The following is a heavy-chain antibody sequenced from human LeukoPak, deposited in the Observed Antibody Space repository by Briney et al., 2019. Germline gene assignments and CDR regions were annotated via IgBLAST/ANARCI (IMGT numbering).Heavy chain of an antibody. CDR2: INTDGSRT. J-gene: IGHJ4*02. V-gene: IGHV3-74*01. D-gene: IGHD3-16*02. Sequence: PGGSLRLSCAASGFTFSNYWMDWVRQAPGKGLVWVSRINTDGSRTTYADSVKGRFTISRDNAKNTLYLQMNSLRADDTAVYFCAGGLGGSYPFDCWGQGALVTVSS. CDR3: AGGLGGSYPFDC. CDR1: GFTFSNYW.